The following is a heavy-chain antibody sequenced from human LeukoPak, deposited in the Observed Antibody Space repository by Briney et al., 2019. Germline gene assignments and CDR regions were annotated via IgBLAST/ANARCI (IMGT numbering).Heavy chain of an antibody. CDR1: GGSISSSSYY. V-gene: IGHV4-39*07. CDR3: ARVEGGYYSDY. D-gene: IGHD3-3*01. J-gene: IGHJ4*02. CDR2: IYYSGST. Sequence: SETLSLTCTVSGGSISSSSYYWGWIRQPPGKGLEWIGSIYYSGSTYYNPSLKSRVTISVDTSKNQFSLKLSSVTAADTAVYYCARVEGGYYSDYWGQGTLVTVSS.